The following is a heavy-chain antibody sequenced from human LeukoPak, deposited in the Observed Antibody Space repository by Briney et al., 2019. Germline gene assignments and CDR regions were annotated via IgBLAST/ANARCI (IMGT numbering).Heavy chain of an antibody. CDR3: ATIVATIVTRTTTYYFDY. J-gene: IGHJ4*02. D-gene: IGHD5-12*01. CDR1: GYTLTELS. CDR2: FDPEDGET. Sequence: ASVKVSCKVSGYTLTELSMHWVRQAPGKGLEWMGGFDPEDGETIYAQKFQGRVTMTEDTSTDTAYMELSSLRSEDTAVYYCATIVATIVTRTTTYYFDYWGQGTLVTVSS. V-gene: IGHV1-24*01.